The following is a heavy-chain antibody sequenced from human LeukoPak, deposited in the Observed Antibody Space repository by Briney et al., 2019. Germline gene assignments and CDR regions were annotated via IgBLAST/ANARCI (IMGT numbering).Heavy chain of an antibody. J-gene: IGHJ4*02. CDR2: IRSKAYGGTT. D-gene: IGHD5-18*01. V-gene: IGHV3-49*04. Sequence: QPGRSLRLSCTASRFTFGDYAMSWVCQAPGKGLEWVGFIRSKAYGGTTEYAASVKGRFTISRDDSKSIAYLQMNSLKTEDTAVYYCVRVVTRVIFDYWGQGTLVTVSS. CDR3: VRVVTRVIFDY. CDR1: RFTFGDYA.